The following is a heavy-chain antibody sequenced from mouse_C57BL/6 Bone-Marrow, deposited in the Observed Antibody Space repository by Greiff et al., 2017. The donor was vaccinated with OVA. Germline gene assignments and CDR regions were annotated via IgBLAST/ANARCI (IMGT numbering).Heavy chain of an antibody. V-gene: IGHV1-18*01. CDR1: GYTFTDYN. Sequence: EVQLQQSGPELVKPGASVKIPCKASGYTFTDYNMDWVKQSHGKSLEWIGDINPNNGGTIYNQKFKGKATLTVDTASSTAYMELRSLTSEDTAVYYCARSYGNYVRWYFDVWGTGTTVTVSS. D-gene: IGHD2-1*01. J-gene: IGHJ1*03. CDR2: INPNNGGT. CDR3: ARSYGNYVRWYFDV.